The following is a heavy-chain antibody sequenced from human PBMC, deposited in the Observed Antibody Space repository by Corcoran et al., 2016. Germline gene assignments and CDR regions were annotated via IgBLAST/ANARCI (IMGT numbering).Heavy chain of an antibody. CDR1: GFTFSSYG. D-gene: IGHD6-19*01. CDR3: VRDQGSSGWYSLDY. J-gene: IGHJ4*02. V-gene: IGHV3-33*01. Sequence: QVQLVESGGGVVQPGRSLRLSCAASGFTFSSYGMHWVRQAPGKGLEWVAVIWYDGSNKYYADSVKGRFTISRDNSKNTLYLQMNSLRAEDTAVYYCVRDQGSSGWYSLDYWGQGTLVTVSS. CDR2: IWYDGSNK.